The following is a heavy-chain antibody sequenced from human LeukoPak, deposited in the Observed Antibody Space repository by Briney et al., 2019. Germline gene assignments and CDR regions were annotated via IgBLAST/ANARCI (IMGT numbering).Heavy chain of an antibody. J-gene: IGHJ5*02. V-gene: IGHV4-39*07. Sequence: SETLSLTCTVSGDSISSSSYYWGWIRQPPGKGLERIGNMYYSGSASYNPSIRSRVTISVDTSKNQFSLKLSSVTAADTAVYYCARSVVVVTKPANNWFDPWGQGTLVTVSS. CDR3: ARSVVVVTKPANNWFDP. D-gene: IGHD3-22*01. CDR1: GDSISSSSYY. CDR2: MYYSGSA.